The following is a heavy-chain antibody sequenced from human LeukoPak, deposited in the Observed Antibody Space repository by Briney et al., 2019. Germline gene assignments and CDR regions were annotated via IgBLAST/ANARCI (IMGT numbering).Heavy chain of an antibody. CDR2: ISSSSSYT. J-gene: IGHJ4*02. V-gene: IGHV3-11*06. CDR3: ARGYYDILTGYYFDY. Sequence: GSLRLSCAASGFTFSDYYMSWIRQAPGKGLEWVSYISSSSSYTNYADSVKGRFTISRDNAKNSLYLQMNSLRAEDTAVYYCARGYYDILTGYYFDYWGQGTLVTVSS. CDR1: GFTFSDYY. D-gene: IGHD3-9*01.